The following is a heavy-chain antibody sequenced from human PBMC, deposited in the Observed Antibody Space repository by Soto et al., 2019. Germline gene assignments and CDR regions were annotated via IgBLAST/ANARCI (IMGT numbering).Heavy chain of an antibody. CDR2: INAGNGNT. CDR1: GYTFTSYA. D-gene: IGHD2-15*01. V-gene: IGHV1-3*01. Sequence: ASVKVSCKASGYTFTSYAMHWVRQAPGQRLEWMGWINAGNGNTKYSQKFQGRVTITRDTSASTAYMELSSLRSEDTAVYYCARDRYCSGGSCYGGDYWGQGTLVTVSS. CDR3: ARDRYCSGGSCYGGDY. J-gene: IGHJ4*02.